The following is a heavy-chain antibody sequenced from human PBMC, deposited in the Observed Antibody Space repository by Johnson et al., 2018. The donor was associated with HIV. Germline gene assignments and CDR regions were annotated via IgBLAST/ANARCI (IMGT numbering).Heavy chain of an antibody. CDR1: GFTFGDYA. CDR3: AKDQLVGATYAAFDI. D-gene: IGHD1-26*01. J-gene: IGHJ3*02. V-gene: IGHV3-7*01. Sequence: EVQLVESGGSLVQPGRSLRLSCIGSGFTFGDYAMSWVRQAPGKGLEWVAFIHYDGNNKYYVDSVKGRFTISRDNVKNSLYLQMNSLRAEDTAVYYCAKDQLVGATYAAFDIWGQGTMVTVSS. CDR2: IHYDGNNK.